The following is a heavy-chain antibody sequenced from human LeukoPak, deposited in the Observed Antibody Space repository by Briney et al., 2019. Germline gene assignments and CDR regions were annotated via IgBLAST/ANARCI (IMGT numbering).Heavy chain of an antibody. D-gene: IGHD3-10*01. CDR2: INPSGGST. V-gene: IGHV1-46*01. CDR3: ARTRFPYYRLSVADYYHMDV. Sequence: ASVKVSCKASGYIFTGYYMHWVRQAPGQGLEWMGIINPSGGSTSYAQKFQGRVTINADKSTSTVYIELSSLRSEDTAVYYCARTRFPYYRLSVADYYHMDVWGKGTTVTVSS. J-gene: IGHJ6*03. CDR1: GYIFTGYY.